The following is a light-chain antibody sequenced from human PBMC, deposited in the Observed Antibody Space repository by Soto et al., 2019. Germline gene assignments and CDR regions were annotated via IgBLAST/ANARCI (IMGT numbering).Light chain of an antibody. CDR1: QNINSW. V-gene: IGKV1-5*03. CDR3: QQYISFST. J-gene: IGKJ1*01. Sequence: DIQMTQSPSTLSASVGDRVTITCRASQNINSWLAWYQQKPGKAPKLLIYKASILESGVPSRFSGSGSGTEFTLTISGLQPDDFATYYCQQYISFSTFGQGTKVEIK. CDR2: KAS.